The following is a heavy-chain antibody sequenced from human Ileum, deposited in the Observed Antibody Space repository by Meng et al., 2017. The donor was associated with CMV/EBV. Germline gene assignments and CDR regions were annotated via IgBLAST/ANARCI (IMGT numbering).Heavy chain of an antibody. CDR2: ISYHTDNI. CDR3: AKDRRGGGGVIRDDFDV. CDR1: GFTVSNYA. J-gene: IGHJ3*01. Sequence: GESLKISCAASGFTVSNYAMHWVRQAPGRGLEWVAVISYHTDNIYYANYVVGRFTISRDNSKNTLFLQMTRLRVEDTAVYYCAKDRRGGGGVIRDDFDVWGQGTEVTVSS. V-gene: IGHV3-30-3*01. D-gene: IGHD3-16*02.